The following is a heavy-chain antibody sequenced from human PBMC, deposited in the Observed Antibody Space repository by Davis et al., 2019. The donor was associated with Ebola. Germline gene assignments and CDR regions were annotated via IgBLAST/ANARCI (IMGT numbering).Heavy chain of an antibody. Sequence: PGGSLRLSCAASGFTLSSYSMNWVRQAPGKGLEWVSSISSSSSYIYYADSVKGRFTISRDNAKNSLYLQMNSLTAEDTAVYYCARDGIGSRSDCSSTSCYIWYFDLWGRGTLVTVSS. CDR2: ISSSSSYI. J-gene: IGHJ2*01. V-gene: IGHV3-21*01. CDR3: ARDGIGSRSDCSSTSCYIWYFDL. CDR1: GFTLSSYS. D-gene: IGHD2-2*02.